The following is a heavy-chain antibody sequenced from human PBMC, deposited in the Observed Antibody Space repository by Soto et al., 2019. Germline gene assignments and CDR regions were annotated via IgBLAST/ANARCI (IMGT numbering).Heavy chain of an antibody. D-gene: IGHD2-2*01. J-gene: IGHJ4*02. CDR1: GGSISSSSYH. Sequence: QLQLQESGPGLVKPSETLSLTCTVSGGSISSSSYHWGWVRQPPGKGLEWIGSIYYRGNTYYNPSLKSRVTISIDTSKSQFFMKLSSVTAADTSLYYCTRLVEGVPGDSWGQGTLVTVSS. CDR2: IYYRGNT. V-gene: IGHV4-39*01. CDR3: TRLVEGVPGDS.